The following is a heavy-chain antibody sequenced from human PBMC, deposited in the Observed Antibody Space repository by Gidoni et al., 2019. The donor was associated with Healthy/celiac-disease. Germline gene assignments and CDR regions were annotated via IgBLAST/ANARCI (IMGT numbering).Heavy chain of an antibody. D-gene: IGHD3-22*01. Sequence: QVQLVESGGGVVQPGRSLRLSCSASGFTFSRYGLHWVRQAPGKGLEWVAVRWYDGSNKYYADSVKGRFTISRDNAKNTLYLQMNSLRAEDTAVYYCARGLLYYYDSSGYSPPVDYWGQGTLVTVSS. CDR3: ARGLLYYYDSSGYSPPVDY. J-gene: IGHJ4*02. V-gene: IGHV3-33*01. CDR2: RWYDGSNK. CDR1: GFTFSRYG.